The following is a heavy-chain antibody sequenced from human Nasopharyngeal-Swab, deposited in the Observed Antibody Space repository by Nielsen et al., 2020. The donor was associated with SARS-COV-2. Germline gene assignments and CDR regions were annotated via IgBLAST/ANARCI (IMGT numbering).Heavy chain of an antibody. CDR3: ARSTSSSWYRPLDY. J-gene: IGHJ4*02. V-gene: IGHV3-11*03. CDR2: ISSSSSYT. CDR1: GFTFSDYY. Sequence: GGSLTLSCAASGFTFSDYYMSWIRQAPGKGLGWVSYISSSSSYTDYADSVKGRFTISRDNAKNSLYLQMDNLRAEDTAVYYCARSTSSSWYRPLDYWGQGTLV. D-gene: IGHD6-13*01.